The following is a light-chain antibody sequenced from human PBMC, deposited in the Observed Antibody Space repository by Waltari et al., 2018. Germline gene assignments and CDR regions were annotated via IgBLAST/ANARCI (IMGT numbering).Light chain of an antibody. CDR1: QSVRTH. V-gene: IGKV3-15*01. J-gene: IGKJ3*01. Sequence: EIVMTQSPATLSVSPGDRATLSCRASQSVRTHLAWFQQKPGQPPRLLISGASTRATRIPARFSGSGSGTEFTRTITVLQSEDFAVYYCHEYEYGPPGTFGPGTKVEIK. CDR3: HEYEYGPPGT. CDR2: GAS.